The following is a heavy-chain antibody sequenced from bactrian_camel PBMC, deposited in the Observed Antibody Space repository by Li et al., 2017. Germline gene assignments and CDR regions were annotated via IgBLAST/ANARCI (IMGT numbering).Heavy chain of an antibody. CDR2: VGWSGDST. J-gene: IGHJ4*01. Sequence: HVQLVESGGGLVQPGGSLRLSCAASGFTFSSYAMGWFREAPGKEREGVSCVGWSGDSTYYRDSVKGRFTISRDNAKNTLYLQMNSLKLEDTAMYYCVKTATDADVRLYTFGHWGQGTQVTVS. CDR3: VKTATDADVRLYTFGH. V-gene: IGHV3S60*01. D-gene: IGHD1*01. CDR1: GFTFSSYA.